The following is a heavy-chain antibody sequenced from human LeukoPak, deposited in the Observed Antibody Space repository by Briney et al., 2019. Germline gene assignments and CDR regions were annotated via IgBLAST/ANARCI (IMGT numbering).Heavy chain of an antibody. J-gene: IGHJ3*01. Sequence: GGSLRLSCAASGFTFRSYVMHWVRQAPGKGLEWVAVISYDGSNKYYADSVKGRFTISRDNSKNTLHLQMNSLRAEDTAVYYCAKARIVVIPPADALDVWGQGTLVTVSS. CDR1: GFTFRSYV. D-gene: IGHD3-22*01. CDR2: ISYDGSNK. CDR3: AKARIVVIPPADALDV. V-gene: IGHV3-30*04.